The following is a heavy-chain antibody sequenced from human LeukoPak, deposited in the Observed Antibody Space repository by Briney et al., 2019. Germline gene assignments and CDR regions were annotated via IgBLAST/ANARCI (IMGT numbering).Heavy chain of an antibody. CDR2: INNDGTTT. Sequence: GGSLRLSCAASGLTFSNSWMHWVRQAPGKGLVWVSRINNDGTTTSYADSVKGRFTTSRDNAKNTLYLQMNSLRAEDTAVYYCARVLGLGKDEYYQYRGQGTLVTVPS. CDR3: ARVLGLGKDEYYQY. J-gene: IGHJ1*01. V-gene: IGHV3-74*01. D-gene: IGHD3-10*01. CDR1: GLTFSNSW.